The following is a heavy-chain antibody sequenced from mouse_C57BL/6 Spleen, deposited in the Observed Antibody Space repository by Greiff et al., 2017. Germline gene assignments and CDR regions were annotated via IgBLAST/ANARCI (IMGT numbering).Heavy chain of an antibody. V-gene: IGHV6-3*01. D-gene: IGHD2-4*01. CDR3: TDESYYDYDVRFAY. Sequence: EVQVVESGGGLVQPGGSMKLSCVASGFTFSNYWMNWVRQSPEKGLEWVAQIRLKSDNYATHYAESVKGRFTISRDDSKSSVYLQMNNLRAEDTGIYYCTDESYYDYDVRFAYWGQGTLVTVSA. CDR1: GFTFSNYW. CDR2: IRLKSDNYAT. J-gene: IGHJ3*01.